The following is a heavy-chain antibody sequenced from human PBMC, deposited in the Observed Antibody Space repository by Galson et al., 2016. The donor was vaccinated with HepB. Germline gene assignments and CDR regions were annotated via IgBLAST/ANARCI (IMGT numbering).Heavy chain of an antibody. V-gene: IGHV5-51*03. Sequence: SGAEVKKPGESLKISCRGSGYSFTTYWIGWVRQMPGKGLEWMGIIYPGDSHTRYSPSFHGQVTISVDRSISTAYLQWSSLKASDTAMYYCARISCSSTRCYEGRYYYFGMDVWGQGTTVTVS. CDR2: IYPGDSHT. CDR3: ARISCSSTRCYEGRYYYFGMDV. J-gene: IGHJ6*02. D-gene: IGHD2-2*01. CDR1: GYSFTTYW.